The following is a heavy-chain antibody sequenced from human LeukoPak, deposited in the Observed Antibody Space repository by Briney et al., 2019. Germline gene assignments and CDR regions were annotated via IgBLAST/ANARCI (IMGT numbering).Heavy chain of an antibody. CDR1: GFTFDDYA. CDR2: ISWNSGSI. V-gene: IGHV3-9*01. CDR3: AKLQGSGWYGNFDY. D-gene: IGHD6-19*01. J-gene: IGHJ4*02. Sequence: PGGSLRLSCAASGFTFDDYAMHWVRQAPGKGLEWVSGISWNSGSIGYADSVKDRFTISRDNAKNSLYLQMNSLRAEDTALYYCAKLQGSGWYGNFDYWGQGTLVTVSS.